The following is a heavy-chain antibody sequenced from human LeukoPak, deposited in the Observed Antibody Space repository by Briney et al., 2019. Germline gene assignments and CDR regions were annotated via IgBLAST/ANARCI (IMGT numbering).Heavy chain of an antibody. Sequence: KPSETLSLTCAVYGGSFSGYYWSWIRQPPGKGLEWIGEINHSGSTNYNPSLKSRVTISVDTSKNQFSLTLSSVTAADTAVYYCARGRRTRPHDAFDIWGQGTMVTVSS. CDR1: GGSFSGYY. D-gene: IGHD1-14*01. J-gene: IGHJ3*02. CDR3: ARGRRTRPHDAFDI. CDR2: INHSGST. V-gene: IGHV4-34*01.